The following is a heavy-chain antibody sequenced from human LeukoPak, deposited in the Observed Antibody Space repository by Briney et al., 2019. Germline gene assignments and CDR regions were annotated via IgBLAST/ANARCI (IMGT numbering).Heavy chain of an antibody. Sequence: GGSLRLSCAGSGFTFRSYWMHWVRQAPGKGLVWVCRINTDGSSTSYADSVKGRFTITRDNAKNTLYLQMNSLKAEDTAVYYCAMGLPDESLDYWGQGTLVTVSS. CDR1: GFTFRSYW. V-gene: IGHV3-74*01. CDR2: INTDGSST. D-gene: IGHD1-26*01. CDR3: AMGLPDESLDY. J-gene: IGHJ4*02.